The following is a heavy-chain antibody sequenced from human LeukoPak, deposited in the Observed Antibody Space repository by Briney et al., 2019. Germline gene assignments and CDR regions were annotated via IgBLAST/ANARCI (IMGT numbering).Heavy chain of an antibody. CDR2: ISDTGNT. D-gene: IGHD2-15*01. Sequence: GGSLRLSCAASGFTLSSYAMSWGRQAPGKGLEWVSAISDTGNTYHSDSVKGRFTISRDSSKNTLFLQMNRLRPEDAAVYYCAKAPVTTCRGAFCYPFDYWGLGTLVTVSS. CDR1: GFTLSSYA. V-gene: IGHV3-23*01. CDR3: AKAPVTTCRGAFCYPFDY. J-gene: IGHJ4*02.